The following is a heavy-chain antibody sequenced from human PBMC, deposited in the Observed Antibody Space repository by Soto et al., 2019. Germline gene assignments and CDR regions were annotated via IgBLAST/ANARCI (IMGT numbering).Heavy chain of an antibody. J-gene: IGHJ4*02. V-gene: IGHV1-18*01. Sequence: QVQLLQSGAEVKKPGASVKVSCKASGYTFSNYGFSWVRQAPGQGLEWMGWISGYNGNTNYAERLQGRVTMTTDTSTMTAYMELKSLRYDYTAVYYCAREGQLGYWGQGTPVTVSS. CDR2: ISGYNGNT. CDR3: AREGQLGY. D-gene: IGHD6-6*01. CDR1: GYTFSNYG.